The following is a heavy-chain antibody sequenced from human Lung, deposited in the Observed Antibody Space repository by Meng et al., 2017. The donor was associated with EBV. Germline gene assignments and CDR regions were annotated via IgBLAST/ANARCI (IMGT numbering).Heavy chain of an antibody. Sequence: VQLVESGGGLVQPGGSLRLSCAASGFSFNNYWMHWVRQVPGSGLVWVSRITPDGGSKNYADSVKGRFTMSRDNAKNTLYLQMNSLRAEDTAIYYCARDGDSLGELYDYFDHWGQGVLVTVS. J-gene: IGHJ4*02. CDR1: GFSFNNYW. CDR2: ITPDGGSK. V-gene: IGHV3-74*01. D-gene: IGHD1-7*01. CDR3: ARDGDSLGELYDYFDH.